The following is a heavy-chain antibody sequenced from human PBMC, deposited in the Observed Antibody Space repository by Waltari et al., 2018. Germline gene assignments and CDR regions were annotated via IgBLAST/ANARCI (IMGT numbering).Heavy chain of an antibody. J-gene: IGHJ4*02. V-gene: IGHV4-38-2*01. Sequence: QVQLQESGPGLVKPSETLSLTCAVSGYSIRSGYYWAWIRQPPGKGLEWIGSIYHSGSTYYNPSLKSRVTISVDTSKNQFSLKLSSVTAADTAVYYCARRAERIAMVQGANDYWGQGTLVTVSS. D-gene: IGHD3-10*01. CDR1: GYSIRSGYY. CDR2: IYHSGST. CDR3: ARRAERIAMVQGANDY.